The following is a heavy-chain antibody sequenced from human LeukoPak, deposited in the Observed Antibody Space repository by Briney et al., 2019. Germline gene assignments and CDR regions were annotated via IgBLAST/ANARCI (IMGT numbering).Heavy chain of an antibody. CDR1: GFTFSSYA. D-gene: IGHD1-26*01. Sequence: SGGSLRLSCAASGFTFSSYAMHWVRQAPGKGLEWVAVISYDGSNKYYADSVKGRFTISRDNSKNTLYLQMNSLRAEDTAVYYCARDPHLGRSRNTALDYWGQGTLVTVSS. CDR2: ISYDGSNK. CDR3: ARDPHLGRSRNTALDY. J-gene: IGHJ4*02. V-gene: IGHV3-30*04.